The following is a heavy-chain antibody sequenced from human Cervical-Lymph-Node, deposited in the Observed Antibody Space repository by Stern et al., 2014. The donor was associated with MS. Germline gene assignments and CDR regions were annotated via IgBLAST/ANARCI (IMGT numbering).Heavy chain of an antibody. CDR2: INPSGGST. V-gene: IGHV1-46*01. D-gene: IGHD6-13*01. CDR1: GYTFTSYY. J-gene: IGHJ6*02. Sequence: QVQLGQSGAEVKKPGASVKVSCKASGYTFTSYYMHWVRQAPGQGLEWMGIINPSGGSTSYAQKFQGRVTMTRDTSTSTVYMELSSLRSEDTAVYYCAREVSTSGSPTAYYYYGMDVWGQGTTVTVSS. CDR3: AREVSTSGSPTAYYYYGMDV.